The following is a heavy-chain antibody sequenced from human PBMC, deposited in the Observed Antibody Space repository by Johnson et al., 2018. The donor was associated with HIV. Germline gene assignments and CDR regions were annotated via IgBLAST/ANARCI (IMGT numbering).Heavy chain of an antibody. CDR1: GFSFSSYP. Sequence: QVQLVESGGGVVQPGRSLRLSCAASGFSFSSYPMHWVRQAPGKGLEWVAVTTYDGTNKYYADSVKGRFTISRDNAKNSLYLQMNSLRAEDTAVYYCASPPDAFDIWGQGTMVTVSS. V-gene: IGHV3-30*04. CDR2: TTYDGTNK. J-gene: IGHJ3*02. CDR3: ASPPDAFDI.